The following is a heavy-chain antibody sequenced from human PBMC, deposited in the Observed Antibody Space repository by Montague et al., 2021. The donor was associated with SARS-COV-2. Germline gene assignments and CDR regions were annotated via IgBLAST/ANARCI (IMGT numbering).Heavy chain of an antibody. CDR2: IYYSGST. CDR3: ARDLRRGFDP. D-gene: IGHD3-10*01. CDR1: IGSVDHYY. V-gene: IGHV4-59*02. Sequence: SETLSLTCTVSIGSVDHYYWMWIRQPPGKGLEWIGYIYYSGSTYYNPSLKSRVTISVDTSKNQFSLKLSSVTAADTAVYYCARDLRRGFDPWGQGTLVTVSS. J-gene: IGHJ5*02.